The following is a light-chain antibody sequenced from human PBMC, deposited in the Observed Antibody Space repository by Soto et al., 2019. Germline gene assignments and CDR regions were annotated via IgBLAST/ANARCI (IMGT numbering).Light chain of an antibody. CDR3: CSYAGSYSDV. J-gene: IGLJ1*01. Sequence: QSALTQPRSVSGSPGQSVTISCTGTSSDVGGYNYVSWYQQHPGKAPKLMIYDVSKRPSGVPDRFSGSKSGNTASLTISGREAEDEAEYDCCSYAGSYSDVVGTGTKLAV. CDR1: SSDVGGYNY. V-gene: IGLV2-11*01. CDR2: DVS.